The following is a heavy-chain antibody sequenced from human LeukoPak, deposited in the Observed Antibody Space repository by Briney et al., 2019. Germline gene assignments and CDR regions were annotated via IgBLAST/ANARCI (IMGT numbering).Heavy chain of an antibody. J-gene: IGHJ4*02. D-gene: IGHD2-15*01. V-gene: IGHV1-69*04. CDR1: GGTFSNYA. CDR2: IIPILGIT. CDR3: ADLGYCSGGSCYPFDY. Sequence: SVKVSCKASGGTFSNYAINWVRQAPGQGLEWMGRIIPILGITIHAQNFQGRVTITADKSTRTAYIELSSLRSEDTAVYYCADLGYCSGGSCYPFDYWGQGTQASVSS.